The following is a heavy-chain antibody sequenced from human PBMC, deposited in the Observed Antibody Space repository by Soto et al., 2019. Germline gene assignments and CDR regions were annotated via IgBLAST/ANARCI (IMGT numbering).Heavy chain of an antibody. CDR3: ARGGSSSDY. D-gene: IGHD6-13*01. Sequence: QVQLVQSGAEVKKPGSSVKVSCKAFGGTFSTYAVSWVRQAHGQGLEWVGGIIPSTGSTNHAQKFQGRVTITADESTRTVYMELTSLRSDDTAVYYCARGGSSSDYWGQGTLVTVSS. V-gene: IGHV1-69*12. CDR2: IIPSTGST. CDR1: GGTFSTYA. J-gene: IGHJ4*02.